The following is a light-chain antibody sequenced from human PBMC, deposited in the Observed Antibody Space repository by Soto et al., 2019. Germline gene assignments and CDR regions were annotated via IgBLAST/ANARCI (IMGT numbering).Light chain of an antibody. J-gene: IGLJ1*01. V-gene: IGLV2-14*01. CDR2: EVS. CDR1: SSDVGGYNY. CDR3: SSYTTSNTLV. Sequence: QSVLTQSASVSGSPGQSITISCTGTSSDVGGYNYVSWYQQHPGKAPKLMMYEVSNRPSGASNRFSGSKSGNTASLTISALHAEDEADYYCSSYTTSNTLVFGTGTKRTVL.